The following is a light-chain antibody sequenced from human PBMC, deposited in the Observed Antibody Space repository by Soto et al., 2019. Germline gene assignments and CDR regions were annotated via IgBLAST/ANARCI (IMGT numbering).Light chain of an antibody. CDR3: LQHNLYLFT. J-gene: IGKJ4*01. V-gene: IGKV1-17*03. CDR2: TAS. CDR1: QDIDNY. Sequence: DIQMTQSPSAMSASVGDTVTITCRASQDIDNYLAWFQQKPGKVPKRLIYTASNLQSGVPSRFSGSGSGTEFTLTISSLQPEDFATYCSLQHNLYLFTFGGGTKVEIK.